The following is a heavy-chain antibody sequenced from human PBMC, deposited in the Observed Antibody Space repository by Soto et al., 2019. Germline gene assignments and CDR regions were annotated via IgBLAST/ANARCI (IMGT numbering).Heavy chain of an antibody. CDR2: TYYRSKWYN. CDR1: GDSVSSNSAA. CDR3: ASYRRDGYNKGASFDI. Sequence: SQTLSLTCAISGDSVSSNSAAWNWIRQSPSRGLEWLGRTYYRSKWYNDYAVSVKSRITINPDTSKNQFSLQLNSVTPEDTAVYYCASYRRDGYNKGASFDIWGQGTMVTVSS. D-gene: IGHD5-12*01. J-gene: IGHJ3*02. V-gene: IGHV6-1*01.